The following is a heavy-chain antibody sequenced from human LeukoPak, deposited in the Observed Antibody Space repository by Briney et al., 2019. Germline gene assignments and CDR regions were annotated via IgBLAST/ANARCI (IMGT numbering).Heavy chain of an antibody. CDR1: GGSISSGDYY. D-gene: IGHD5-24*01. CDR2: IYYSGST. V-gene: IGHV4-30-4*08. Sequence: SETLSLTCTVSGGSISSGDYYWSWIRQPPGKGLEWIGYIYYSGSTYYNPSLKSRVTISVDTSKNQFSLKLSSVTAADTAVYYCARGGGMATIDVDYWGQGTLVTVSS. CDR3: ARGGGMATIDVDY. J-gene: IGHJ4*02.